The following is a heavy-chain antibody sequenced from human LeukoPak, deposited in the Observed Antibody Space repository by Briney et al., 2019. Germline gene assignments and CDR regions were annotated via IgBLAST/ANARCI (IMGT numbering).Heavy chain of an antibody. CDR2: INPSGGST. J-gene: IGHJ1*01. V-gene: IGHV1-46*01. D-gene: IGHD3-22*01. Sequence: ASVKVSCKASGYTFTSYYMHWVRQAPGQGLEWMGIINPSGGSTSYAQKFQGRVTMTRDMSTSTVYMELSSLRSEDTAVYYCARGRRYCYDSSGYPEYFQHWGQGTLVTVSS. CDR3: ARGRRYCYDSSGYPEYFQH. CDR1: GYTFTSYY.